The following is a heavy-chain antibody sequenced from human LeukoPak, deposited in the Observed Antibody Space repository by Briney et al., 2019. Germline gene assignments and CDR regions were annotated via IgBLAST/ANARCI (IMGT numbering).Heavy chain of an antibody. V-gene: IGHV3-23*01. CDR1: GFTFSSSA. J-gene: IGHJ4*02. CDR3: ITPLPYSAQ. Sequence: PSGGSLRLSCAASGFTFSSSAMSWVRQAPGKGLEWVAAISDTGRLSYCADSVNGRFTISRDNSKNTLSLQMNSLRAADTAVYYCITPLPYSAQGGQGTLVTVSS. D-gene: IGHD2-21*01. CDR2: ISDTGRLS.